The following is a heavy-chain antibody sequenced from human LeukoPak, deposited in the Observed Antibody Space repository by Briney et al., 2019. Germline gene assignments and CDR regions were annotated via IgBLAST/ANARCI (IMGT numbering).Heavy chain of an antibody. Sequence: GGSLRLSCAASGFTFSSYSMNWVRQAPGKGLEWVSAISGSGSTTYYADSVKGRFTISRDNSKNTLFLQMNSLTAEDTAIYSCARPRLEYCSGGSCFDAFDIWGQGTMVTVSS. CDR3: ARPRLEYCSGGSCFDAFDI. V-gene: IGHV3-23*01. J-gene: IGHJ3*02. CDR1: GFTFSSYS. D-gene: IGHD2-15*01. CDR2: ISGSGSTT.